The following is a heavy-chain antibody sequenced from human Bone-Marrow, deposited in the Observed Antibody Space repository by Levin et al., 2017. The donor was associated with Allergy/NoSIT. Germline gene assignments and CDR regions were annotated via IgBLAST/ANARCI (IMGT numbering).Heavy chain of an antibody. Sequence: GESLKISCAASGFTVSRNYMSWVRQAPGKGLEWVSLIYSGGDTQYADSVKGRFTISRDNSKNTLYLQMNSLRVDDTAVYYCERNGVGTAAGTPWGQGTLVTVSS. CDR2: IYSGGDT. J-gene: IGHJ4*02. D-gene: IGHD6-13*01. V-gene: IGHV3-66*01. CDR1: GFTVSRNY. CDR3: ERNGVGTAAGTP.